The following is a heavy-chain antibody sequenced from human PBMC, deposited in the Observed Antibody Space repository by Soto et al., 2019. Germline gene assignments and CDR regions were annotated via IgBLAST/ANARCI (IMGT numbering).Heavy chain of an antibody. Sequence: ASVKVSCKASGYTFTNIHWVRQAPGQRLEWMGWINADNGNTKYSQNFQGRATITRDTSANTAYMELSSLRSEDTAVYYCARDSGYAGYWGQGTLVTVSS. CDR3: ARDSGYAGY. D-gene: IGHD5-12*01. V-gene: IGHV1-3*01. J-gene: IGHJ4*02. CDR2: INADNGNT. CDR1: GYTFTN.